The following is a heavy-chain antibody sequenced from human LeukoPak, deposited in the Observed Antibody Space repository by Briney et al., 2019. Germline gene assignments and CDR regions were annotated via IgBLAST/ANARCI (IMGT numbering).Heavy chain of an antibody. CDR2: IYYSGST. D-gene: IGHD6-19*01. V-gene: IGHV4-30-4*08. CDR1: GGSISSDDYY. Sequence: SQTLSLTCTVSGGSISSDDYYWSWIRQPPGKGLEWIGFIYYSGSTYYNPSLKSRVTISVDTSKNQFSLKLSSVTAADTAVYYCASVNSSGGTFDYWGQGTLVTVSS. J-gene: IGHJ4*02. CDR3: ASVNSSGGTFDY.